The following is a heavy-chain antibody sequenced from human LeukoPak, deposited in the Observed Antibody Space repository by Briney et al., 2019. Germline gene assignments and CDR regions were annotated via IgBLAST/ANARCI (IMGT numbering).Heavy chain of an antibody. CDR3: ARFRQYQLHAFDI. V-gene: IGHV4-59*08. D-gene: IGHD2-2*01. Sequence: SETLSLTCTVSGGSISSYYWSWIRQPPGKGLEWIGSIYHSGSTYYNPSLKSRVTISVDTSKNQFSLKLSSVTAADTAVYYCARFRQYQLHAFDIWGQGTMVTVSS. CDR1: GGSISSYY. J-gene: IGHJ3*02. CDR2: IYHSGST.